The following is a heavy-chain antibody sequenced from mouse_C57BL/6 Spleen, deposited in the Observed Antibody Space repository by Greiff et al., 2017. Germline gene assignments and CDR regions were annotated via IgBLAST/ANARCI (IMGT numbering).Heavy chain of an antibody. CDR1: GYAFTNYL. D-gene: IGHD2-4*01. V-gene: IGHV1-54*01. Sequence: VQLQQSGAELVRPGTSVKVSCKASGYAFTNYLIEWVKQRPGQGLEWIGVINPGSGGTNYNEKFKGKATLPADKSSSTAYMQLSRLTSEDSAVYVCARRGVLRRGAMDYWGQGTSVTVSS. J-gene: IGHJ4*01. CDR3: ARRGVLRRGAMDY. CDR2: INPGSGGT.